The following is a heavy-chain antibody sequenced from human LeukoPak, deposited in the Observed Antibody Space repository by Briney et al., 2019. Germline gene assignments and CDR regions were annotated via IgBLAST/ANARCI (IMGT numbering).Heavy chain of an antibody. CDR1: GYTFTSYP. V-gene: IGHV1-2*02. CDR3: AREDSTGYSSLDY. Sequence: ASVKVSCKASGYTFTSYPISWVRQAPGQGLEWMGWINLKSGGTNYAQKFQARVTMTRETSISTAYMELSRLRSDDTAVYYCAREDSTGYSSLDYWGQGTLVTVSS. CDR2: INLKSGGT. J-gene: IGHJ4*02. D-gene: IGHD3-22*01.